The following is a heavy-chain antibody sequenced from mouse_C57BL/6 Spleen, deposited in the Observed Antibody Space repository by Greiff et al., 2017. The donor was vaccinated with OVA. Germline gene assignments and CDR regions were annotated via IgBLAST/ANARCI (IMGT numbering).Heavy chain of an antibody. CDR3: AREGSTVVAKGYFDV. CDR2: IYPGDGDT. V-gene: IGHV1-82*01. Sequence: VKLQESGPELVKPGASVKISCKASGYAFSSSWMNWVKQRPGKGLEWIGRIYPGDGDTNYNGKFKGKATLTADKSSSTAYMQLSSLTSEDSAVYFCAREGSTVVAKGYFDVWGTGTTVTVSS. CDR1: GYAFSSSW. J-gene: IGHJ1*03. D-gene: IGHD1-1*01.